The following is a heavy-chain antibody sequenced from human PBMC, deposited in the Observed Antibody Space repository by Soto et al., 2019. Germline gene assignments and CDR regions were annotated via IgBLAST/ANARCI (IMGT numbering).Heavy chain of an antibody. D-gene: IGHD6-19*01. CDR2: IIPIFGTA. CDR3: ASSGWVERLFDY. Sequence: ASLKGSCKSSGGTFSSYAISWVRQAPGQGLEWMGGIIPIFGTANYAQKFQGRVTITADESTSTAYMELSSLRSEDTAVYYCASSGWVERLFDYWGQGTLVTVSS. CDR1: GGTFSSYA. V-gene: IGHV1-69*13. J-gene: IGHJ4*02.